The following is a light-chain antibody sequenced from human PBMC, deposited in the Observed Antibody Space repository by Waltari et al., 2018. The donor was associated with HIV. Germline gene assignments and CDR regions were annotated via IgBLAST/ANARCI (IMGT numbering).Light chain of an antibody. CDR3: AAWDDSLSGSWV. V-gene: IGLV1-47*01. Sequence: QSVMTQPPSASGTPGQRVTISCSGNSSNIGGHYVNGYQQHPGTTPNLLIYRNKQRPSGVPDRFSGSKSGTSASLAISGLRSEDEADYYCAAWDDSLSGSWVFGGGTQVTVL. J-gene: IGLJ3*02. CDR2: RNK. CDR1: SSNIGGHY.